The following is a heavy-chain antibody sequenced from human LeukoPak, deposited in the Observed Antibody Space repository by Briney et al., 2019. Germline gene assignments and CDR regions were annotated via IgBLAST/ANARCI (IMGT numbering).Heavy chain of an antibody. Sequence: PGGSLRLSCAASRFTFSSYAMSWVRQAPGKGLEWVSGISGSGGSAYYADSVKGRFTISRDNSKNTLYLQMNSLRAEDTAVYYCAKGTTYYYDTSTYWGQGTLVTVSS. CDR1: RFTFSSYA. CDR3: AKGTTYYYDTSTY. J-gene: IGHJ4*02. D-gene: IGHD3-9*01. V-gene: IGHV3-23*01. CDR2: ISGSGGSA.